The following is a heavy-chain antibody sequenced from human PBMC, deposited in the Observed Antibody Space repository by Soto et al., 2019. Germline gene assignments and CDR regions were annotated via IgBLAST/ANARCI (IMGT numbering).Heavy chain of an antibody. CDR2: IYNSGNT. CDR3: TSRSTDYWYFDL. Sequence: QVQLQESGPGLVKPSETLSLTCTVSGDSISNDYWSWIRQPPGKGLEWIGSIYNSGNTRYNPSLKSRVTISADTSKNQVSLKLSSVTAADTAVYYCTSRSTDYWYFDLWGRGTLVTVSS. J-gene: IGHJ2*01. V-gene: IGHV4-59*08. D-gene: IGHD4-17*01. CDR1: GDSISNDY.